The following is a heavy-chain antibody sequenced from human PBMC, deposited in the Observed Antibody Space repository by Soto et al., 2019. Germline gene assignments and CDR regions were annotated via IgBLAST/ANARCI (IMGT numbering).Heavy chain of an antibody. CDR1: GFTFSDYA. J-gene: IGHJ5*02. Sequence: QVQLVESGGGVVQPGRSLRLSCEASGFTFSDYAMHWVRQAPGKGLEGVGIMWYDGSKEYYVDSVKGRFTISRDNSRNTIFTQMNSLRAEDTATYFFAIVLSGSVFGVVDLWGQGTLVTVSS. V-gene: IGHV3-33*01. D-gene: IGHD3-3*01. CDR2: MWYDGSKE. CDR3: AIVLSGSVFGVVDL.